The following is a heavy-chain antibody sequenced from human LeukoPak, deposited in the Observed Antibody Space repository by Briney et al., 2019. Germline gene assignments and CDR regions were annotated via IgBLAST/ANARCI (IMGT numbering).Heavy chain of an antibody. CDR3: AREMVRGVGYYYYYMDV. CDR1: GGTFSSYA. Sequence: SVKVSCKASGGTFSSYAISWVRQAPGQGVECMGGIIPIFGTANYAQKFQGRVTITTDESTSTAYMELSSLRSEDTAVYYCAREMVRGVGYYYYYMDVWGKGTTVTVSS. D-gene: IGHD3-10*01. J-gene: IGHJ6*03. CDR2: IIPIFGTA. V-gene: IGHV1-69*05.